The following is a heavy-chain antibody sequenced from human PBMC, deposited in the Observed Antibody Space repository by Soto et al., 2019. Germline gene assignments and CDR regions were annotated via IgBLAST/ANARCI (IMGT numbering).Heavy chain of an antibody. CDR2: ISYDGSNK. CDR3: ARGRPVAGTNLNDY. J-gene: IGHJ4*02. V-gene: IGHV3-30-3*01. Sequence: VQLVESGGGVVQPGRSLRLSCAASGFTFSSYAMHWVRQAPGKGLEWVAVISYDGSNKYYADSVKGRFTISRDNSKNTLYLQMNSLRAEDTAVYYCARGRPVAGTNLNDYWGQGTLVTVSS. D-gene: IGHD6-19*01. CDR1: GFTFSSYA.